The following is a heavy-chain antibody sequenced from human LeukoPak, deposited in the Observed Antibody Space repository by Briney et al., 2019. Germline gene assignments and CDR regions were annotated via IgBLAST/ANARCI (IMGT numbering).Heavy chain of an antibody. CDR3: ARDRRYYDFRSGMDV. CDR2: ITSSGSTI. D-gene: IGHD3-3*01. CDR1: GFTFSSYS. J-gene: IGHJ6*02. Sequence: GGSLRLSCAVSGFTFSSYSMNWVRQAPGKGLEWVSYITSSGSTIYYADSVKGRFTISRDNAYNSLFLQLNSLRVEDTAIYYCARDRRYYDFRSGMDVWGQGTTVTVSS. V-gene: IGHV3-48*01.